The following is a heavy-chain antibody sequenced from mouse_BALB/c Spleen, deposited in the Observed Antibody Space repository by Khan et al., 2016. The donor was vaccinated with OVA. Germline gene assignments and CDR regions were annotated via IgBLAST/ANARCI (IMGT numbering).Heavy chain of an antibody. D-gene: IGHD2-14*01. CDR3: VRDGAYHRNDGWFAY. CDR2: INPSNGYT. V-gene: IGHV1-4*01. CDR1: GYTFTSYT. J-gene: IGHJ3*01. Sequence: QVQLKESGAELARPGASVKMSCKASGYTFTSYTIHWIKERPGQGLEWIGNINPSNGYTNYNQKFKDKATLTTDKSSTTAYLQLSSLKSDDSAVYNCVRDGAYHRNDGWFAYWGQGTLVTVSA.